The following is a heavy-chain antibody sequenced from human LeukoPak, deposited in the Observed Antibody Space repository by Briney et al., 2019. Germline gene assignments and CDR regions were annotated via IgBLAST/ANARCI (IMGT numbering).Heavy chain of an antibody. Sequence: GGSLRLSCAASGFTFSSYSMNWVRQAPGKGLEWVSSISSSSSYIYYADSVKGRFTISRDNAKNSLYLQMNSLRAEDTAVYYCARDGLRFLEWSLSPYYMDVWGKGTTVTVSS. CDR1: GFTFSSYS. V-gene: IGHV3-21*01. J-gene: IGHJ6*03. D-gene: IGHD3-3*01. CDR3: ARDGLRFLEWSLSPYYMDV. CDR2: ISSSSSYI.